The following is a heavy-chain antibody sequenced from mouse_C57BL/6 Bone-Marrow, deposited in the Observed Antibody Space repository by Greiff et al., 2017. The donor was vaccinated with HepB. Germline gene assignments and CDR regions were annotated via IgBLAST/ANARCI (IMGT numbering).Heavy chain of an antibody. CDR2: INYDGSST. V-gene: IGHV5-16*01. J-gene: IGHJ2*01. D-gene: IGHD1-1*01. CDR1: GFTFSDYY. CDR3: ARVGPYYYGSSYDYFDY. Sequence: EVQLVESEGGLVQPGSSMKLSCTASGFTFSDYYMAWVRQVPEKGLEWVANINYDGSSTYYLDSLKSRFIISRDNAKNILYLQMSSLKSEDTATYYCARVGPYYYGSSYDYFDYWGQGTTLTVSS.